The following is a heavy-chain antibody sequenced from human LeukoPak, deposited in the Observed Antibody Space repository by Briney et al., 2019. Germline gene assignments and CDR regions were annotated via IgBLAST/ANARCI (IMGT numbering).Heavy chain of an antibody. CDR3: ATDRSMANTAWWFDP. V-gene: IGHV1-69*13. CDR2: IIPIFGTA. CDR1: GGTFSSYA. D-gene: IGHD5-24*01. J-gene: IGHJ5*02. Sequence: SVKVSCKASGGTFSSYAISWVRQAPGQGLEWMGGIIPIFGTANYAQKFQGRVTITADESTSTAYMELSSLRSEDTAFYYCATDRSMANTAWWFDPWGQGTLVTVSS.